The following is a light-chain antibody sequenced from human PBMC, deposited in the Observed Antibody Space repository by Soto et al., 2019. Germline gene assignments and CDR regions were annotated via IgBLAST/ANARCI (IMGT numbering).Light chain of an antibody. CDR1: QSVNSNY. Sequence: DIVLTQSPGTLSLSPGDRATLSCRSSQSVNSNYLAWYQQKPGQAPRLLIFGASTRATGIPDRFRGSWSGTDFTLTINRLEPEDFAVYYCQQYGRTFGQGTKLEIK. J-gene: IGKJ2*01. CDR3: QQYGRT. CDR2: GAS. V-gene: IGKV3-20*01.